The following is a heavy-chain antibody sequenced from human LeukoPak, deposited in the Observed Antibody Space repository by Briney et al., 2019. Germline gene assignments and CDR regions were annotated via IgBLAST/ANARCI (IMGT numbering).Heavy chain of an antibody. D-gene: IGHD5/OR15-5a*01. V-gene: IGHV2-5*01. CDR1: GFSLSTNGVG. Sequence: SGPTLVNPTQTLTLTCTFSGFSLSTNGVGVGWIRQPPGKALEWLALIYWNGDERYSPFLKSRPTITKDTSKNQVVLTVTNMDPVDTATYYCAHRPLYPDVFDIWGQGTMVTVSS. J-gene: IGHJ3*02. CDR3: AHRPLYPDVFDI. CDR2: IYWNGDE.